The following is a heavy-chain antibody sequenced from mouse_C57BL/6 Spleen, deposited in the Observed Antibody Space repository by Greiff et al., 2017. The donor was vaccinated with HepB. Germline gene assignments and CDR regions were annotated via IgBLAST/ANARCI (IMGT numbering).Heavy chain of an antibody. D-gene: IGHD1-1*01. CDR3: ADHGSSSAWFAY. J-gene: IGHJ3*01. V-gene: IGHV1-39*01. CDR2: INPNYGTT. CDR1: GYSFTDYN. Sequence: EVKLQESGPELVKPGASVKISCKASGYSFTDYNMNWVKQSNGKSLEWIGVINPNYGTTSYNQKFKGKATLTVDQSSSTAYMQLNSLTSEDSAVYYCADHGSSSAWFAYWGQGTLVTVSA.